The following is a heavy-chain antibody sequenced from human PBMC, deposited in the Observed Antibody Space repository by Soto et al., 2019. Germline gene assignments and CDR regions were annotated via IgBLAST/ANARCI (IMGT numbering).Heavy chain of an antibody. V-gene: IGHV4-30-4*01. J-gene: IGHJ5*02. CDR1: GGSISSGDYY. D-gene: IGHD4-4*01. CDR2: IYYSGST. CDR3: ARFYSNYVDNWFDP. Sequence: PSETLSLTCTVSGGSISSGDYYWSWIRQPPGKGLEWIGYIYYSGSTYYNPSLKSRVTISVDTSKNQFSLKLSSVTAADTAVYYCARFYSNYVDNWFDPWGQGTLVTVSS.